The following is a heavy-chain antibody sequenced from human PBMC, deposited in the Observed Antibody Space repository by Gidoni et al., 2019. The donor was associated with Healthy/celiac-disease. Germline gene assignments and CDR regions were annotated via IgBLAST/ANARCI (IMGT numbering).Heavy chain of an antibody. V-gene: IGHV4-39*01. CDR2: IYYSGST. D-gene: IGHD4-17*01. J-gene: IGHJ4*02. Sequence: QLQLQESGPGLVKPSETLSLTCTVSGGSISSSSYYWGWTRQPPGKGLEWIGSIYYSGSTYYNPSLKSRVTISVDTSKNQFSLKLSSVTAADTAVYYCARQGMTTVTGDYWGQGTLVTVSS. CDR3: ARQGMTTVTGDY. CDR1: GGSISSSSYY.